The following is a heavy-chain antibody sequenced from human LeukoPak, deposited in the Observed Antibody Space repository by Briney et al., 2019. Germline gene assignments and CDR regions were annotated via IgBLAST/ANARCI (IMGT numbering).Heavy chain of an antibody. V-gene: IGHV4-61*05. CDR1: GGTISSTSYH. D-gene: IGHD6-19*01. CDR3: ASMYSSGWGPRAFDY. CDR2: IYYSGST. Sequence: IPSETLSLTCSVSGGTISSTSYHWGWIRQPPGKGLEWIGYIYYSGSTNYNPSLKSRVTISVDTSKNQFSLKLSSVTAADTAVYYCASMYSSGWGPRAFDYWGQGTLVTVSS. J-gene: IGHJ4*02.